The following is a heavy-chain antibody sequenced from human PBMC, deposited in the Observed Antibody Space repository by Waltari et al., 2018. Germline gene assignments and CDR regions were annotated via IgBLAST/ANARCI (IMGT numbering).Heavy chain of an antibody. V-gene: IGHV4-34*01. J-gene: IGHJ4*02. CDR3: ARNWGTVTTGY. CDR2: KNHSGST. Sequence: QVQLQQWGAGLLKPSETLSLTCAVYGGSFSGYYWSWSRQPPGKGLEWIGEKNHSGSTNYNPSLKSRVTISVDTSKNQFSLKLSSVTAADTAVYYCARNWGTVTTGYWGQGTLVTVSS. CDR1: GGSFSGYY. D-gene: IGHD4-4*01.